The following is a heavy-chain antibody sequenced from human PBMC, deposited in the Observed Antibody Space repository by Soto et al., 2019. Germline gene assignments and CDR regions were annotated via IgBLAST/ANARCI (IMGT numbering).Heavy chain of an antibody. D-gene: IGHD2-21*02. V-gene: IGHV4-61*08. CDR2: IYYSGST. Sequence: SETLSLTSTVSGGSISSGAYYWSWSRQHPGKGLEWIGYIYYSGSTNYNPSLKSRVTISVDTSKNQFSLKLSSVTAADTAVYYCARGSLVVTGYFDYWGQGTLVTGSS. J-gene: IGHJ4*02. CDR1: GGSISSGAYY. CDR3: ARGSLVVTGYFDY.